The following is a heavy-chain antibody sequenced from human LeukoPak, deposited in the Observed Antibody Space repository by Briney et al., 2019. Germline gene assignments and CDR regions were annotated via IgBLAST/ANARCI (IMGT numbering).Heavy chain of an antibody. J-gene: IGHJ4*02. Sequence: PGGSLRLSCTASGFTFSDYYMSWIRQTPGKGLEWLSYISTRDNTIQYADSVKGRFTISRDNANTSVFLQMNNLRAEDSAIYYCAGGARWAYYFDYWGQGSLVTVSS. V-gene: IGHV3-11*01. CDR2: ISTRDNTI. CDR3: AGGARWAYYFDY. CDR1: GFTFSDYY. D-gene: IGHD4-23*01.